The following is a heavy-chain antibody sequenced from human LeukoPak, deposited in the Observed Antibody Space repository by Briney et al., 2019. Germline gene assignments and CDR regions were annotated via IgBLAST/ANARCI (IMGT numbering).Heavy chain of an antibody. V-gene: IGHV3-20*04. J-gene: IGHJ4*02. Sequence: PGGSLRLSCAASGFTFGDYGMSWVRQAPGKGLEWVSGINWNGGSTGYADSVKGRFTISRGNAKNSLYLQMNSLRAEDTALYYCARDGYDSSGYYDWGQGTLVTVSS. CDR1: GFTFGDYG. CDR2: INWNGGST. CDR3: ARDGYDSSGYYD. D-gene: IGHD3-22*01.